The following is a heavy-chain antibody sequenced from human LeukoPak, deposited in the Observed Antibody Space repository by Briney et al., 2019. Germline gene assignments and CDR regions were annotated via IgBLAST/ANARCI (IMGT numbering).Heavy chain of an antibody. V-gene: IGHV4/OR15-8*02. J-gene: IGHJ4*02. CDR1: GGSIRSTIW. Sequence: SETLSLTCGVSGGSIRSTIWWSWARQPPGRGLEWIGEISLSGQTNFNPSLNGRVTMSLDESRNQLSLKLTSVTAADTAIYYCSRESGAFCPFGYWGQGTLVIVPP. CDR2: ISLSGQT. D-gene: IGHD1-26*01. CDR3: SRESGAFCPFGY.